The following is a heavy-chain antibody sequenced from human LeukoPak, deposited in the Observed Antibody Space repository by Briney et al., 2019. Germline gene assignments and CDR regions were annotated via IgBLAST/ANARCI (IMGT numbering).Heavy chain of an antibody. J-gene: IGHJ6*03. Sequence: PGGSLRLSCAASGFTFSSYTMNWVRQAPGKGLEWVSYISSSSSPIYYADSVKGRFTISRGNAKHSLYLQMNSLRAEDTAVYYCARWGVPIHYYYMDVWGKGTTVTVSS. D-gene: IGHD3-16*01. V-gene: IGHV3-48*01. CDR1: GFTFSSYT. CDR3: ARWGVPIHYYYMDV. CDR2: ISSSSSPI.